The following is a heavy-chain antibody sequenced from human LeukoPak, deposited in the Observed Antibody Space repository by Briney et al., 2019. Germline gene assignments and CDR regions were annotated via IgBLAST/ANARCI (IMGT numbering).Heavy chain of an antibody. Sequence: GGSLRLSCAASGFTFSSYSMNWVRQAPGKGLEWVSYISSSGSTIYYADSVKGRFTISRDNAKNSLYLQMNSPRAEDTAVYYCAKDRIRYYYGSGSYLDYWGQGTLVTVSS. CDR2: ISSSGSTI. J-gene: IGHJ4*02. D-gene: IGHD3-10*01. CDR3: AKDRIRYYYGSGSYLDY. V-gene: IGHV3-48*04. CDR1: GFTFSSYS.